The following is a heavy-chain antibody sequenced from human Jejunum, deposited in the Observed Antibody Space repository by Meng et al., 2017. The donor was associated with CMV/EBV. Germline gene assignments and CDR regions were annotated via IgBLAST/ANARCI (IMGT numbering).Heavy chain of an antibody. D-gene: IGHD3-10*01. CDR3: GRGSYFDY. J-gene: IGHJ4*02. Sequence: QVQPVQAGAEVKKPGASVKVSCKASGYTLNTYGISWVRQAPGQGLEWMGWISTYNGDTNYAQNLQGRVTMTTDTSTNTVYMELRSLRSDDTAVYYCGRGSYFDYWGQGTLVTVSS. CDR2: ISTYNGDT. CDR1: GYTLNTYG. V-gene: IGHV1-18*01.